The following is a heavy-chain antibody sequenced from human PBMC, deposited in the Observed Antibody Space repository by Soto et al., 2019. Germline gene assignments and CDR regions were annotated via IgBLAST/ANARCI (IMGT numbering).Heavy chain of an antibody. CDR3: AKTANGWFSAFDI. Sequence: EVQLLESGGGLVQPGGSLRLSCAASGFTFSSYAMSWVRQAPGKGLEWVSVISGSGGTTYYADSVKGRFTFSRDNSKNTLYPQMNSLRAEDTAVYYCAKTANGWFSAFDIWGQGTMVTVSS. J-gene: IGHJ3*02. CDR2: ISGSGGTT. D-gene: IGHD6-19*01. V-gene: IGHV3-23*01. CDR1: GFTFSSYA.